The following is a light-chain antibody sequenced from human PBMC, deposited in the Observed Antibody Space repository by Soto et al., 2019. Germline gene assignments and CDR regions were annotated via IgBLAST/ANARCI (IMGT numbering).Light chain of an antibody. V-gene: IGLV2-14*03. Sequence: QSALTQPASVSGSPGQSITISCTGTGSDVGRYNYVSWYQQYPGKAPKLMIYDVNNRPSGVSNRFSGSKSGNTASLTISGLQAEDEADYYCCSYTTSNTLVFGGGTKLTVL. CDR2: DVN. CDR3: CSYTTSNTLV. J-gene: IGLJ2*01. CDR1: GSDVGRYNY.